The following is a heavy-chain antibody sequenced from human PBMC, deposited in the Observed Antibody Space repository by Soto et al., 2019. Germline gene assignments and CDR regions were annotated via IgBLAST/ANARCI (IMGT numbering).Heavy chain of an antibody. V-gene: IGHV3-30-3*01. J-gene: IGHJ4*01. D-gene: IGHD4-17*01. Sequence: QVQLVESGGGVVQPGRSLRLSCVVSGFTFSSFAMHWVRQAPGKGLEWVAIISSDGTNKYYADSVKGRFTISRDNSKNTLYLQMNSLRAEDTAGYYCAGTTVTLNYWGHGTLVTVSS. CDR2: ISSDGTNK. CDR3: AGTTVTLNY. CDR1: GFTFSSFA.